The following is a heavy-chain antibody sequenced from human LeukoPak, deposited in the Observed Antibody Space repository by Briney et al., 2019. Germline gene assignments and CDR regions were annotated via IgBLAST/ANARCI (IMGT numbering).Heavy chain of an antibody. CDR1: GFTFSSYS. Sequence: GSLSLSCAASGFTFSSYSMNWIRQAPGKGLEWVSSISSSTSYIYYADSVKGRFTISKDNAKNSLYLQMNSLRAEDTAVYYCARGPYKGGGAFDIWGQGTMVTVSS. J-gene: IGHJ3*02. CDR2: ISSSTSYI. CDR3: ARGPYKGGGAFDI. V-gene: IGHV3-21*01. D-gene: IGHD2-15*01.